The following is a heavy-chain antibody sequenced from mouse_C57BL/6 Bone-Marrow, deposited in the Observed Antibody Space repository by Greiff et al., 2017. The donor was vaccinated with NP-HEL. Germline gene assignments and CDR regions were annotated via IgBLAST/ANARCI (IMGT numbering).Heavy chain of an antibody. J-gene: IGHJ2*01. Sequence: QVQLQQPGAELVKPGASVKLSCKASGYTFTSYWMQWVNQRPGKGLEWIGEIDPSDIYTNSNQKFKGKDTLTVDTSSSTAYMQLSSLTSEDSAVCDCARWVHWVFDYWGQGTTLTVSS. V-gene: IGHV1-50*01. CDR2: IDPSDIYT. CDR1: GYTFTSYW. CDR3: ARWVHWVFDY. D-gene: IGHD4-1*01.